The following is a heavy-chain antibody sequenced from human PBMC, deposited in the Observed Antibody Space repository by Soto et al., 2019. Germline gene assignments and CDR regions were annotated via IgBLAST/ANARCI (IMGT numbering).Heavy chain of an antibody. V-gene: IGHV1-18*01. Sequence: QVHLVQSGAEVKMPGASVKVSCKASGYTFTNHGISWVRQAPGQGLERMGWISAYNGDTNYAQKLQGRVTMTTDTSTSTAYMELRSLRFDDTAVYYCAKTSGLGTSSDSWGQGTLVTVSS. CDR2: ISAYNGDT. D-gene: IGHD7-27*01. J-gene: IGHJ4*02. CDR1: GYTFTNHG. CDR3: AKTSGLGTSSDS.